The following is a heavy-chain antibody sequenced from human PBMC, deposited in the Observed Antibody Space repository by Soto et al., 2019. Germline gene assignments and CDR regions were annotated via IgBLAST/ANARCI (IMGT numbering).Heavy chain of an antibody. CDR1: GYSFTSYW. Sequence: GESLKISCKGSGYSFTSYWIGWVRQMPGKGLECMGIIYPGDSDTRYSPSFQGQVTISADKSISTAYLQWSSLKASDTAMYYCATHGEDRGAPYDWFDPWSQGTLVTVSS. J-gene: IGHJ5*02. D-gene: IGHD3-10*01. CDR3: ATHGEDRGAPYDWFDP. V-gene: IGHV5-51*01. CDR2: IYPGDSDT.